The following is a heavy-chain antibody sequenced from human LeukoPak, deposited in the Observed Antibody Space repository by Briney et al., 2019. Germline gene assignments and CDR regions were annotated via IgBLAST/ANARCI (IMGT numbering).Heavy chain of an antibody. J-gene: IGHJ4*02. CDR2: ISAYNGNT. CDR3: ARDLFHFYDSSGYFGRAYDY. CDR1: GYTFTSYG. V-gene: IGHV1-18*01. D-gene: IGHD3-22*01. Sequence: ASVKVSCKASGYTFTSYGISWVRQAPGQGLEWMGWISAYNGNTNYAQKLQGRVTMTTDTSTSTAYMELRSLRSDDTAVYYCARDLFHFYDSSGYFGRAYDYWGQGTLVTVSS.